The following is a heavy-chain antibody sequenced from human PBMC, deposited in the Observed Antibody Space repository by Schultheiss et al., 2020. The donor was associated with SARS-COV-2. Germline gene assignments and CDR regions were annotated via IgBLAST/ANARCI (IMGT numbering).Heavy chain of an antibody. J-gene: IGHJ5*02. CDR2: ISAYNGNT. CDR3: ARDRGGVVVPAERFDP. D-gene: IGHD2-2*01. V-gene: IGHV1-18*01. Sequence: ASLKVSCKASGYTFTSYAMHWVRQAPGQGLEWMGWISAYNGNTNYAQKLQGRVTMTTDTSTSTAYMELRSLRSDDTAVYYCARDRGGVVVPAERFDPWGQGTLVTVSS. CDR1: GYTFTSYA.